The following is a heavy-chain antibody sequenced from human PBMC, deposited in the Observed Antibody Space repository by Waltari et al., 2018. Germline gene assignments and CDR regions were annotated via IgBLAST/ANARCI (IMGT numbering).Heavy chain of an antibody. CDR1: GDSISGTYW. D-gene: IGHD2-15*01. Sequence: QVQLQESGPGLVKPSGTLSVTCAVSGDSISGTYWWSWVRQPPGKGLEWIGQIHGSGRSNYNPSLESRVTVSIDTSNNHFSLKVTSATAADTAVYYCARDRGRGLYLDSLGQGTLVTVSP. CDR3: ARDRGRGLYLDS. V-gene: IGHV4-4*02. J-gene: IGHJ4*02. CDR2: IHGSGRS.